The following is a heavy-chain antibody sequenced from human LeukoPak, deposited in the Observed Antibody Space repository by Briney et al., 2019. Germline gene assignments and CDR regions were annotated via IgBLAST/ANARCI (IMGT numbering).Heavy chain of an antibody. J-gene: IGHJ4*02. CDR2: ISSSGSTI. V-gene: IGHV3-48*03. Sequence: GGSLRLSCAASGFTFSSYEMNWVRQAPGKGLEWVSYISSSGSTIYYADSVKGRFTISRDNAKNSLYLQMNSLRAEDTAVYYCARDRDLVVVVAATFDYWGQGTLVTVSS. D-gene: IGHD2-15*01. CDR1: GFTFSSYE. CDR3: ARDRDLVVVVAATFDY.